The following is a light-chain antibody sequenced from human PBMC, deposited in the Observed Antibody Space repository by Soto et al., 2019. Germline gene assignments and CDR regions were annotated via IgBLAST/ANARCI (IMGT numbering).Light chain of an antibody. Sequence: DIQLTQSPIFLSASVGDRVTITCRASQGISSYLAWYQQKPGKAPKLLIYAASTLQSGVPSRFSGSGSGTEFTLTISSLQPEDFATCYCQHLNGYPLTFGGGTKVDIK. V-gene: IGKV1-9*01. CDR2: AAS. J-gene: IGKJ4*01. CDR1: QGISSY. CDR3: QHLNGYPLT.